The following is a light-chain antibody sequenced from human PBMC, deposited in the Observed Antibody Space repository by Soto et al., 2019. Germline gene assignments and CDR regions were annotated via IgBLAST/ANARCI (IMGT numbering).Light chain of an antibody. CDR1: QRVSSSY. J-gene: IGKJ2*01. V-gene: IGKV3-20*01. Sequence: EIVLTQSPGTLSLSPGERATLSCRASQRVSSSYLAWYQQKPGQAPRLLIYGASSRAIGIPDRFSGSGSGTDFTLTIIRLEPEDFAVYYCQQYGGSPLYTFGPGTKLEIK. CDR3: QQYGGSPLYT. CDR2: GAS.